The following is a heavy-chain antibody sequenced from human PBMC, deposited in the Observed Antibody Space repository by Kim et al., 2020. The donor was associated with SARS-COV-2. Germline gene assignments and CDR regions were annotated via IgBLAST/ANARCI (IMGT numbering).Heavy chain of an antibody. CDR2: I. V-gene: IGHV3-48*01. Sequence: IDYAESVKGRFTISRDNAKNSRYLQMNSLRAEDTAVYYCARPDYGIGMDVWGQGTTVTVSS. D-gene: IGHD4-17*01. J-gene: IGHJ6*02. CDR3: ARPDYGIGMDV.